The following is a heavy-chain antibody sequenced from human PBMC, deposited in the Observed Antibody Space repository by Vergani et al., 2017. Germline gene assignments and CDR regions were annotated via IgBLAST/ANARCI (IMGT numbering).Heavy chain of an antibody. V-gene: IGHV4-39*01. CDR2: IYNSGNG. Sequence: QMQLQESGPGLVKASETLSLTCTVSGDSIISRSYYWGWIRQPPGKGLEWIGSIYNSGNGDSSSSLKSRVTISADTSKNQFSLRLTSVTAADTAVYYCASGKYDSXSTSHFRGRYFDVWGRGTLVTVPS. CDR3: ASGKYDSXSTSHFRGRYFDV. CDR1: GDSIISRSYY. J-gene: IGHJ2*01. D-gene: IGHD3-10*01.